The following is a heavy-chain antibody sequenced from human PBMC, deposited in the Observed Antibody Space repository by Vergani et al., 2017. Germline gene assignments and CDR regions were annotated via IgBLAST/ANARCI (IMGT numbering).Heavy chain of an antibody. Sequence: EVQLVESGGVVVQPGGSLRLSCAASGFTFDDYTMHWVRQAPGKGLEWVSLISWDGGSTYYADSVKGRLTISRDNSKNSLYLQMNSRRTEYTALYYCAKDRGVPAASRGYFEYWGQGTLVTVSS. J-gene: IGHJ4*02. CDR2: ISWDGGST. D-gene: IGHD2-2*01. V-gene: IGHV3-43*01. CDR1: GFTFDDYT. CDR3: AKDRGVPAASRGYFEY.